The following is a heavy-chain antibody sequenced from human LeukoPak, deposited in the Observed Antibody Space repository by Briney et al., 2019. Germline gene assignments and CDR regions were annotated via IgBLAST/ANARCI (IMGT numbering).Heavy chain of an antibody. Sequence: SETLSLTCAVYGGSFSDYYWTLIRQTPGKGLEWIGEISHTGLTGSNPSLKSRVTIFVDSSKKQFSLRMTSVTAADTGIHYCARVPDITARPCDTWGPGTLVTVSS. CDR3: ARVPDITARPCDT. V-gene: IGHV4-34*01. J-gene: IGHJ5*02. D-gene: IGHD1-1*01. CDR1: GGSFSDYY. CDR2: ISHTGLT.